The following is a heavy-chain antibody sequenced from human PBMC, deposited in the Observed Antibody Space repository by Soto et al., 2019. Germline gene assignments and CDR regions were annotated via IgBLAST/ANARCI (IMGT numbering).Heavy chain of an antibody. D-gene: IGHD3-10*01. CDR2: TYYSGST. CDR1: GGSVSSGSYY. J-gene: IGHJ6*02. V-gene: IGHV4-61*01. CDR3: ARTVTMVRGVPGPLGDYGMDV. Sequence: SETLSLTCTVSGGSVSSGSYYWSWIRQPPGKGLEWIGYTYYSGSTNYNPSLKSRVTISVDTSKNQFSLKLSSVTAADTAVYYCARTVTMVRGVPGPLGDYGMDVWGHGTTVTVSS.